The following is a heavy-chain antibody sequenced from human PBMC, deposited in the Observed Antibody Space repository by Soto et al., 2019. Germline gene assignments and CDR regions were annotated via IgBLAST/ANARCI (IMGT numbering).Heavy chain of an antibody. CDR2: IWYDGSNK. Sequence: HPGGSLRLSCAASGFTFSSYGMHWARQAPGKGLEWVAVIWYDGSNKYYADSVKGRFTISRDNSKNTLYLQMNSLRAEDTAVYYCARNHYYDRSGYSDVWGQGTTVTVSS. CDR3: ARNHYYDRSGYSDV. D-gene: IGHD3-22*01. CDR1: GFTFSSYG. V-gene: IGHV3-33*01. J-gene: IGHJ6*02.